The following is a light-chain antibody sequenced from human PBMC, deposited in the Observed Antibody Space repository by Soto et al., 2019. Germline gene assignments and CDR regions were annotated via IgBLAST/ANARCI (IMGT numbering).Light chain of an antibody. V-gene: IGLV2-14*01. CDR2: EVS. Sequence: QSVLTQPASVSGSPGQSITISCTGTTSDVGGYNYVSWYQQHPGKVPKLLIHEVSNRPSGVSNRFSGSKSGNTASLTISGLQAEDDAYYYCLSKTSSISYVFGTGTKVTVL. J-gene: IGLJ1*01. CDR1: TSDVGGYNY. CDR3: LSKTSSISYV.